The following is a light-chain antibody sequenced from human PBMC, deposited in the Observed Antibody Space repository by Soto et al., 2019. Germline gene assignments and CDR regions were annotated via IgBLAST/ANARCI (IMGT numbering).Light chain of an antibody. Sequence: QSVLTQPPSASGTPGQRVTISCSGSSSNIGSNYVYWYQQLPGTAPQLLIYKNNQRPSGVPDRFTGSKSGTSASLAISGLRSEGEADYYCAAWDDSLSGYVFGTGTKLTVL. V-gene: IGLV1-47*01. CDR1: SSNIGSNY. CDR3: AAWDDSLSGYV. J-gene: IGLJ1*01. CDR2: KNN.